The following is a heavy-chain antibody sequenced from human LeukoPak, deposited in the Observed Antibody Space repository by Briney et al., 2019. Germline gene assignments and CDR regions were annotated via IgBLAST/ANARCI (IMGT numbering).Heavy chain of an antibody. D-gene: IGHD7-27*01. Sequence: GASVEVSCKASGGTFSSYAISWVRQAPGQGLEWMGGIIPIFGTANYAQKFQGRVTITADESTSTAYMELSSLRSEDTAVYYCARVGGKPSTGVLLGWFDPWGQGTLVTVSS. J-gene: IGHJ5*02. CDR3: ARVGGKPSTGVLLGWFDP. CDR2: IIPIFGTA. V-gene: IGHV1-69*13. CDR1: GGTFSSYA.